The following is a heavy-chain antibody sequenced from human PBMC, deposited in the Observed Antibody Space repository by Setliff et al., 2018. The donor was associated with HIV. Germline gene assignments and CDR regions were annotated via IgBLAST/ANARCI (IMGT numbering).Heavy chain of an antibody. CDR2: IYYSGTT. CDR1: GGSISSGGYY. J-gene: IGHJ6*03. V-gene: IGHV4-31*03. Sequence: SETLSLTCTVSGGSISSGGYYWSWIRQHPGKGLEWIGYIYYSGTTYYNPSLKSRATISVDTSKNQFSLKLTSVTAADTAVYYCARHGDYSHFYYYYMDVWGKGTTVTVSS. D-gene: IGHD4-17*01. CDR3: ARHGDYSHFYYYYMDV.